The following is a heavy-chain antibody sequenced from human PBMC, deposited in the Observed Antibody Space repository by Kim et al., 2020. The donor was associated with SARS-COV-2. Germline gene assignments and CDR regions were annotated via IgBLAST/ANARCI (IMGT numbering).Heavy chain of an antibody. J-gene: IGHJ4*02. Sequence: SETLSLTCAVYVGSFSGYYWTWIRQPPGKGLEWIGEINRSGSTKYNPSLKSRVTISVDTSENQFSLKLNSMTAADTAVYYCAREGMATIRGVGAYSFDYWGQGTLVTVSS. D-gene: IGHD3-10*01. CDR1: VGSFSGYY. V-gene: IGHV4-34*01. CDR3: AREGMATIRGVGAYSFDY. CDR2: INRSGST.